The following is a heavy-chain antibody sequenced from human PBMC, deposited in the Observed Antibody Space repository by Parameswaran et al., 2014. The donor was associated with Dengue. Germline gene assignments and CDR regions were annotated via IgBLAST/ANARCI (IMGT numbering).Heavy chain of an antibody. J-gene: IGHJ1*01. CDR1: GGSISSGGYS. CDR2: IYHSGST. D-gene: IGHD3-22*01. CDR3: ARESSSAQYFQH. Sequence: SETLSLTCAVSGGSISSGGYSWSWIRQPPGKGLEWIGYIYHSGSTYYNPSLKSRVTISVDRSKNQFSLKLSSVTAADTAVYYCARESSSAQYFQHWGQGTLVTVSS. V-gene: IGHV4-30-2*01.